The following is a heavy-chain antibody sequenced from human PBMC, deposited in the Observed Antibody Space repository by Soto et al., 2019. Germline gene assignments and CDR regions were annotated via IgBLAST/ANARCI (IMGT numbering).Heavy chain of an antibody. V-gene: IGHV3-48*02. CDR3: ARAEYYDILSYFDY. CDR1: GFTFSSYS. Sequence: GGSLRLSCAASGFTFSSYSMNWVRQAPGKGLEWVSYISSSSSTIYYADSVKGRFTISRDNAKNSLYLQMNSLRDEDTAVYYCARAEYYDILSYFDYWGQGTLVTVS. CDR2: ISSSSSTI. J-gene: IGHJ4*02. D-gene: IGHD3-9*01.